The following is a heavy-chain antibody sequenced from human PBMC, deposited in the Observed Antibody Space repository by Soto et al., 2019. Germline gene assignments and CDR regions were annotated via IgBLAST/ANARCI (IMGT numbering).Heavy chain of an antibody. J-gene: IGHJ6*02. V-gene: IGHV5-51*01. CDR3: ARPYCSSTSCPYYYGMDV. CDR2: IYPGDSDT. D-gene: IGHD2-2*01. Sequence: GESLKISCNGSGYSFTSYWIGWVRQMPWKGLEWMGIIYPGDSDTRYSPSFQGQVTISADKSISTAYLQWSSLKASDTAMYYCARPYCSSTSCPYYYGMDVWGQGTTVTV. CDR1: GYSFTSYW.